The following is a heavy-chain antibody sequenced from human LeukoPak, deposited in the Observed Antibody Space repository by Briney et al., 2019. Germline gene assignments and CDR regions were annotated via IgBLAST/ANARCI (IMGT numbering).Heavy chain of an antibody. CDR3: ASPRGGTDFDY. CDR1: GGSISSSSYY. Sequence: SETLSLTCTVSGGSISSSSYYWGWIRQPPGKGLEWIVSIYYSGSTYDNPSVKSRVTISVYTAKNQFSMKLSSVAAADTAVFFCASPRGGTDFDYWGQGTLVTVSS. CDR2: IYYSGST. D-gene: IGHD1-1*01. V-gene: IGHV4-39*01. J-gene: IGHJ4*02.